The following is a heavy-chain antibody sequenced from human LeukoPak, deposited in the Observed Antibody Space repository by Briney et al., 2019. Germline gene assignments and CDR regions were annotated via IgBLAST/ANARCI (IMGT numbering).Heavy chain of an antibody. CDR2: TSAYNGNT. V-gene: IGHV1-18*01. Sequence: ASVKVSCKASGYTFTSYGISWVRQAPGQGLEWMGWTSAYNGNTNYAQKLQGRVTMTTDTSTSTAYMELRSLRSDDTAVYYCATFQQSYSSGWYPLGYWGQGTLVTVSS. CDR1: GYTFTSYG. J-gene: IGHJ4*02. CDR3: ATFQQSYSSGWYPLGY. D-gene: IGHD6-19*01.